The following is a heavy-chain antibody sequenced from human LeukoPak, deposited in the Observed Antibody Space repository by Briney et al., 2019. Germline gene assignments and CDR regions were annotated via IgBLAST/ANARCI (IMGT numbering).Heavy chain of an antibody. Sequence: RPSETLSLTCTVSGYSISSGYYWSWIRQPPGKGLEWIGEINHSGSTNYNPSLKSRVTISVDTSKSQFSLKLSSVTAADTAVYYCARGRIAVAGTPDYWGQGTLVTVSS. CDR1: GYSISSGYY. CDR2: INHSGST. D-gene: IGHD6-19*01. J-gene: IGHJ4*02. V-gene: IGHV4-38-2*02. CDR3: ARGRIAVAGTPDY.